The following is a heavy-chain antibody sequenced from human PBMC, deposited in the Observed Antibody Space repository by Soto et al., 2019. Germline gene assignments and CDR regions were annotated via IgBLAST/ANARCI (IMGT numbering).Heavy chain of an antibody. D-gene: IGHD2-21*02. Sequence: SETLSLTCLVSCVSVSSYTWSWVRQPANKGLEWIGRVFSSVSATYSPSLKSRVRISMDTPENRISLKLDSVTAADAGVYYCTRDGMTTGDTWGPGTLVTVSS. J-gene: IGHJ4*02. CDR3: TRDGMTTGDT. V-gene: IGHV4-4*07. CDR2: VFSSVSA. CDR1: CVSVSSYT.